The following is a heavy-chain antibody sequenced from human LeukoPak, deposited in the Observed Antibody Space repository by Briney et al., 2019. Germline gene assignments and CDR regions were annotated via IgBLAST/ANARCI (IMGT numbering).Heavy chain of an antibody. CDR3: AKDLGGKPYYYYGMDV. Sequence: AGGSLRLSCAASGFTFSDYYMSWIRQAPGKGLEWVSYISSSGSTIYYADSVKGRFTISRDNAKNSLYLQMNSLSAEDTAVYYCAKDLGGKPYYYYGMDVWGQGTTVTVSS. V-gene: IGHV3-11*01. CDR1: GFTFSDYY. J-gene: IGHJ6*02. CDR2: ISSSGSTI.